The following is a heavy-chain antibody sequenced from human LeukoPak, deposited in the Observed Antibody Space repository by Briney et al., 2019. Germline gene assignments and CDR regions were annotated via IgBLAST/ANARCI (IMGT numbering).Heavy chain of an antibody. Sequence: VGSLRVSCAASGFTFSSFAMSWVRQAPGKGMECVSTITDSGDTTYSADSVKGRFTISRDNSKNTLYLQMKSLRAEDTAVYYCAKDGALSTSWYFYCDYWGQGTLVTVSS. CDR2: ITDSGDTT. J-gene: IGHJ4*02. V-gene: IGHV3-23*01. CDR3: AKDGALSTSWYFYCDY. D-gene: IGHD2-2*01. CDR1: GFTFSSFA.